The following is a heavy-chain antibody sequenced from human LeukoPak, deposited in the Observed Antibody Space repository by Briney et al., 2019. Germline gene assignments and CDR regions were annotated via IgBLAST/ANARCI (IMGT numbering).Heavy chain of an antibody. CDR3: ARDDGDY. CDR1: GYTFANFG. V-gene: IGHV1-18*01. Sequence: GASVKVSCKASGYTFANFGINWVRQAPGQGLEWMGWISAYNVHTNYTQKFQGRVTMTTDTSTGTAYMELRSLRSDDTAVYYCARDDGDYWGQGTPVTVSS. CDR2: ISAYNVHT. J-gene: IGHJ4*02.